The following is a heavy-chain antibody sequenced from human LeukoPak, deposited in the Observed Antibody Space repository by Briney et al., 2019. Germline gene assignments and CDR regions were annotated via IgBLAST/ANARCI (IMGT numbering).Heavy chain of an antibody. CDR1: GFLFSNCA. Sequence: GVSLTLLCAACGFLFSNCAVSWLRRAPGKALEWVSAISDSGRSSYYADSVKGRFTISRDNSKNTLYLQMNSLRAEETAVYYCARDRMVYTYWGQGTLVTVSS. CDR3: ARDRMVYTY. V-gene: IGHV3-23*01. D-gene: IGHD3-10*01. CDR2: ISDSGRSS. J-gene: IGHJ4*02.